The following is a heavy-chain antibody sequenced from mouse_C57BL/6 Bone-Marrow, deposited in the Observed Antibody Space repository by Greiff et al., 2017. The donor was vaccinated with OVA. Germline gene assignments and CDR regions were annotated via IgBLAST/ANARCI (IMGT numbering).Heavy chain of an antibody. D-gene: IGHD2-2*01. V-gene: IGHV3-6*01. J-gene: IGHJ3*01. CDR1: GYSITSGYY. CDR2: ISYDGSN. CDR3: ASLYGYDVGGAY. Sequence: EVQLQQSGPGLVKPSQSLSLTCSVTGYSITSGYYWNWIRQFPGNKLEWMGYISYDGSNNYNPSLKNRISITRDTSKNQFFLKLNSVTTEDTATDYCASLYGYDVGGAYWGQGTLVTVSA.